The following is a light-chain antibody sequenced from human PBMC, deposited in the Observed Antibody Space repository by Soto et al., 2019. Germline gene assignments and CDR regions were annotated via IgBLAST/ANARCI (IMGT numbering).Light chain of an antibody. CDR3: QQYNSYST. CDR2: DAS. Sequence: DSQMTQSPSTLSASVGDRVTITCRASQSVSSWLAWYQQKPGKAPNLLIYDASSLESGVPSRFSGSGSDTEFTLTIHSLHPDDFATYYCQQYNSYSTFGQGTKVAIK. J-gene: IGKJ1*01. V-gene: IGKV1-5*01. CDR1: QSVSSW.